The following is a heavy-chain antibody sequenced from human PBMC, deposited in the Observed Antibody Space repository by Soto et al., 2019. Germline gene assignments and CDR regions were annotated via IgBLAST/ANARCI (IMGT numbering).Heavy chain of an antibody. D-gene: IGHD3-16*01. CDR1: GFKFSSYA. CDR3: GKASTYPLDGVDV. V-gene: IGHV3-23*01. CDR2: ISVSGANT. J-gene: IGHJ6*02. Sequence: EVQLLESGGGLVHPGGSLRLSCVASGFKFSSYALTWVRQAPGKGLEWVSVISVSGANTYYADSVKGRFTISRDKSKNTLYLQMNSLRAEDTAIYYCGKASTYPLDGVDVWGQGTTVTVSS.